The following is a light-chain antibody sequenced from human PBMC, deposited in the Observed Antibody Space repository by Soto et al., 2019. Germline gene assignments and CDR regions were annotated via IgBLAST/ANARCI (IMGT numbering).Light chain of an antibody. V-gene: IGKV1-9*01. CDR3: QQLNTYPLT. Sequence: DIQLTQSPSFLSASVGDRVTITCRASQGIGSYLAWYQQKPGKAPELLIYAASTLQSGVPSRFSGSGSGTELTLTISSLQPEDFATYYCQQLNTYPLTFGQGTRLEIK. J-gene: IGKJ5*01. CDR2: AAS. CDR1: QGIGSY.